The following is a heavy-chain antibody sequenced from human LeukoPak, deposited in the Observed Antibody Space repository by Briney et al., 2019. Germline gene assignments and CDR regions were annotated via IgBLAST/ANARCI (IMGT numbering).Heavy chain of an antibody. CDR3: ARERVGKSWFDP. Sequence: SVKVSCKASGGTFSSYAISWVRQAPGQGLEWMGGIIPIFGTANYAQKFQGRVTITADESTSTAYMELSSLRSEDTAVYYCARERVGKSWFDPWGQGTLVTVSS. CDR2: IIPIFGTA. V-gene: IGHV1-69*13. D-gene: IGHD1-26*01. CDR1: GGTFSSYA. J-gene: IGHJ5*02.